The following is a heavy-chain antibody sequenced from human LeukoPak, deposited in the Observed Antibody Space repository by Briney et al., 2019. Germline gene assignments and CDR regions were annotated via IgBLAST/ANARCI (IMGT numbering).Heavy chain of an antibody. CDR2: MNHSGST. D-gene: IGHD1-26*01. J-gene: IGHJ4*02. V-gene: IGHV4-34*01. CDR1: GGSFSGYY. CDR3: ARGRGTWDAY. Sequence: SETLSLTCADYGGSFSGYYWCWVRQPPGKGLEWIGEMNHSGSTNYNPSLKSRVTISVDPSKNQLSLKVNSVTAADTAVYYCARGRGTWDAYWGQGTLVTVSS.